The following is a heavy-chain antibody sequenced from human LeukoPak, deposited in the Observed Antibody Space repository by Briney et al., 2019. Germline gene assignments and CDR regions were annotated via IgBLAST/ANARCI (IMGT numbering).Heavy chain of an antibody. CDR3: ARGHGSWFGGGNWFDP. D-gene: IGHD3-10*01. CDR1: GDSVSINSAA. Sequence: SPTLSLTFAISGDSVSINSAAWNWIRQSPSRGLEWLGRTYYRSKWYNDDAVSVKSRITINPDTSKNQFSLQLNSVTPEDTAVYYCARGHGSWFGGGNWFDPWGQGTLVTVSS. V-gene: IGHV6-1*01. CDR2: TYYRSKWYN. J-gene: IGHJ5*02.